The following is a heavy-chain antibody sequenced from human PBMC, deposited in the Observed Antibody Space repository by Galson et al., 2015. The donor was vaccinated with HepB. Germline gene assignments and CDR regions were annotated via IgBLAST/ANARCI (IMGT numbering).Heavy chain of an antibody. CDR3: AKPPRQYGSSCEYFQH. D-gene: IGHD6-13*01. V-gene: IGHV3-23*01. Sequence: SLRLSCAASGFTFSTYAMSWVRQAPGKGLEWVSVISDNGVSTYYADSVRGRFTISRDNAKNTLSLQMNSLGADDTAVYYCAKPPRQYGSSCEYFQHWGQGTLVTVSS. CDR2: ISDNGVST. J-gene: IGHJ1*01. CDR1: GFTFSTYA.